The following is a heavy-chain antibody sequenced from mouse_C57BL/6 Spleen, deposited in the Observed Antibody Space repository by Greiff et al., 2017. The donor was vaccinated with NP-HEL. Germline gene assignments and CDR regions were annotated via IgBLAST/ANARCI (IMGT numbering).Heavy chain of an antibody. Sequence: QVQLQESGPGLVQPSQSLSITCTVSGFSLTSYGVHWVRQSPGKGLEWLGVIWRGGSTDYNAAFMSRLSITKDNSKSQVFFKMNSLQADDTAIYYCAKGGTTMVSWYFDVWGTGTTVTVSS. J-gene: IGHJ1*03. CDR3: AKGGTTMVSWYFDV. V-gene: IGHV2-5*01. CDR1: GFSLTSYG. CDR2: IWRGGST. D-gene: IGHD2-2*01.